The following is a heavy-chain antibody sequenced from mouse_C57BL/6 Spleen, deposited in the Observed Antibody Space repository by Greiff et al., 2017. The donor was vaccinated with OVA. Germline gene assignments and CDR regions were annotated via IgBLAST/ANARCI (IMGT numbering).Heavy chain of an antibody. CDR2: ISSGSSTI. CDR3: ARTNWDRAMDY. Sequence: EVKLVESGGGLVKPGGSLKLSCAASGFTFSDYGMHWVRQAPEKGLEWVAYISSGSSTIYYADTVKGRFTISRDNAKNTLFLQMTSLGSEDTAMYYCARTNWDRAMDYWGQGTSVTVSS. D-gene: IGHD4-1*02. CDR1: GFTFSDYG. V-gene: IGHV5-17*01. J-gene: IGHJ4*01.